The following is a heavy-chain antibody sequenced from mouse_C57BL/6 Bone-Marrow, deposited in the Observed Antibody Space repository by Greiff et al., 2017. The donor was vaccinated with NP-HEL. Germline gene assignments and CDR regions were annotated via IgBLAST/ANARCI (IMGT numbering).Heavy chain of an antibody. J-gene: IGHJ2*01. V-gene: IGHV1-74*01. D-gene: IGHD1-1*01. CDR1: GYTFTSYW. CDR2: IHPSDSDT. Sequence: QVQLQQPGAELVKPGASVKVSCKASGYTFTSYWMHWVKQRPGQGLEWIGRIHPSDSDTNYNQKFKGKATLTVDKSSSTAYMQLSSLTSEDSAVYYCARGEVSYYYGSSYNYWGQGTTLTVSS. CDR3: ARGEVSYYYGSSYNY.